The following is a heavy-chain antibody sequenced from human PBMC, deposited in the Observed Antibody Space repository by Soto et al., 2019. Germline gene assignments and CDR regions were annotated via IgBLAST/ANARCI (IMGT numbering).Heavy chain of an antibody. Sequence: GESLKISCKGSGYSFTSYWISWVRQMPGKGLEWMGRIDPSDSYTNYSPSFQGHVTISADKSISTAYLQWSSLKASDTAMYYCARLGPPSGYYSVGANWFGPWGQGTLVTVSS. J-gene: IGHJ5*02. V-gene: IGHV5-10-1*01. CDR2: IDPSDSYT. CDR3: ARLGPPSGYYSVGANWFGP. D-gene: IGHD3-22*01. CDR1: GYSFTSYW.